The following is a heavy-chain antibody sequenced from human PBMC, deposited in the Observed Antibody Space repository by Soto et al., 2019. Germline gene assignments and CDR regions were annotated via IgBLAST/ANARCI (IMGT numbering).Heavy chain of an antibody. J-gene: IGHJ4*02. D-gene: IGHD3-22*01. CDR1: GYTFTSYN. V-gene: IGHV1-46*03. CDR3: ARGPVSHYYDSSGYPRLDY. Sequence: ASVKVSCKASGYTFTSYNMHWVRQAPGQGLEWMGIINPSGGSTSYAQKFQGRVTMTRDTSTSTVYMELSSLRSEDTAVYYCARGPVSHYYDSSGYPRLDYWGQGTLVTVSS. CDR2: INPSGGST.